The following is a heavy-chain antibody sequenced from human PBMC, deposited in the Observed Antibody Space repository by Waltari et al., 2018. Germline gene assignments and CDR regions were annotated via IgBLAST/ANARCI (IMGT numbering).Heavy chain of an antibody. CDR3: ARAGLGSPLQWLQLLDS. CDR1: GFTLNNNY. D-gene: IGHD5-12*01. J-gene: IGHJ4*02. Sequence: EVQLVESGGGLIQPGASLRLSCAASGFTLNNNYMSWVRQAPGKGVGGVAVIYAGSGGTFYAESVKGRFTISRDNSKNTLYLDLNRLTAEDTAVYYCARAGLGSPLQWLQLLDSWGRGTLVTVSS. CDR2: IYAGSGGT. V-gene: IGHV3-53*01.